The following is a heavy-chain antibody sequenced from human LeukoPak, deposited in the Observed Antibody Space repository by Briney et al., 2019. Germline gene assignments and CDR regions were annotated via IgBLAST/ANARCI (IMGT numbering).Heavy chain of an antibody. D-gene: IGHD3-22*01. V-gene: IGHV3-15*01. Sequence: GGSLRLSCAASGFTFSNAWMSWVRQAPGKGLEWVGRIKSKTDGGTTDYAALVKGRFTISRDDSKNTLYLQMNSLKTEDTAVYYCTTAIYYDSSGFPYYFDYWGQGTLVTVSS. CDR1: GFTFSNAW. CDR3: TTAIYYDSSGFPYYFDY. CDR2: IKSKTDGGTT. J-gene: IGHJ4*02.